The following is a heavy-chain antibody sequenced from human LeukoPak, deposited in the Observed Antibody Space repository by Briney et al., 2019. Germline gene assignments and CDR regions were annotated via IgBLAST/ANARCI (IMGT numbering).Heavy chain of an antibody. Sequence: SVKVSCKASGGTFSSYAISWVRQAPGQGLEWMGGIIPIFGTANYAQKFQGRVTITADKSTSTAYMELSSLRSEDTAVYYCARDSSGWYGNWFDPWGQGTLVTVSS. D-gene: IGHD6-19*01. CDR1: GGTFSSYA. CDR3: ARDSSGWYGNWFDP. CDR2: IIPIFGTA. V-gene: IGHV1-69*06. J-gene: IGHJ5*02.